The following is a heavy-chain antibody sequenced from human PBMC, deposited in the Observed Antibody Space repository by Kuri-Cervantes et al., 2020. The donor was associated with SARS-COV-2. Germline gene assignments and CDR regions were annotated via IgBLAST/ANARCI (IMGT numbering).Heavy chain of an antibody. Sequence: SETLSLTCTVSGGSISSYYWSWIRQPPGKGLEWIGYIYYSGSTNYNPSLKSRVTISVDTSKNQFSLKLSSVTAADTAVYYCARDVVAAAGGAGWFDPWGQGTLVTVSS. CDR3: ARDVVAAAGGAGWFDP. CDR1: GGSISSYY. D-gene: IGHD6-13*01. V-gene: IGHV4-59*12. J-gene: IGHJ5*02. CDR2: IYYSGST.